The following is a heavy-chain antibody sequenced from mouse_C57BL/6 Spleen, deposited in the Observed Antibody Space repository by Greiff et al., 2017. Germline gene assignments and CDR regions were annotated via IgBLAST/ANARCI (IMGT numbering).Heavy chain of an antibody. CDR1: GFSFNTYA. Sequence: EVKLVESGGGLVQPKGSLKLSCAASGFSFNTYAMNWVRQAPGKGLEWVARIRSKSNNYATYYADSVKDRFTISRDDSESMLYLQMNNLKTEDTAMYYCVRHQLGGYAMDYWGQGTSVTVSS. V-gene: IGHV10-1*01. CDR2: IRSKSNNYAT. D-gene: IGHD4-1*02. CDR3: VRHQLGGYAMDY. J-gene: IGHJ4*01.